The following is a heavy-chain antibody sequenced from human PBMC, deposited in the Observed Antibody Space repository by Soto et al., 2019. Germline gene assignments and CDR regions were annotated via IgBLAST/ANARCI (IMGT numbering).Heavy chain of an antibody. J-gene: IGHJ4*02. CDR1: GYTFTAYY. CDR3: TRSGEAGATSF. D-gene: IGHD1-26*01. V-gene: IGHV1-2*02. CDR2: INPNTGGT. Sequence: ASVKVSCKASGYTFTAYYIHWVRQAPGQGLEWMGWINPNTGGTNYTQKSQGRVTMTRDTSISTAYMELSSLRSDDTAIYYCTRSGEAGATSFWGQGTLVTVSS.